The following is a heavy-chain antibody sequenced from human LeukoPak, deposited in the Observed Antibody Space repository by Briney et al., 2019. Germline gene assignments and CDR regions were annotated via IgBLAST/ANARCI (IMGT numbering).Heavy chain of an antibody. V-gene: IGHV3-7*04. CDR1: GFTFSSYW. CDR2: IKQDGSEK. D-gene: IGHD5-18*01. CDR3: ARGGYSYGFDAFDI. Sequence: GGSLRLSCAASGFTFSSYWMSWVRQAPGKGLEWVANIKQDGSEKYYVDSVKGRFTISRDNAKNSLYLQMDSLRAEDTAVYYCARGGYSYGFDAFDIWGQGTMVTVSS. J-gene: IGHJ3*02.